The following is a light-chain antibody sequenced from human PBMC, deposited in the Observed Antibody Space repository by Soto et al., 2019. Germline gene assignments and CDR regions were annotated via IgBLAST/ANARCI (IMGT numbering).Light chain of an antibody. J-gene: IGKJ4*01. Sequence: EIVLTQSPATLSLSPGERATLSCRASQSVSSYLAWYQQKPGQAPRLLIYDASNRATGTPARFSGSGSGTDFTLTISSLEPEDLAVYYCQQRSNWPRLTFGGGTKVEIK. CDR2: DAS. CDR1: QSVSSY. CDR3: QQRSNWPRLT. V-gene: IGKV3-11*01.